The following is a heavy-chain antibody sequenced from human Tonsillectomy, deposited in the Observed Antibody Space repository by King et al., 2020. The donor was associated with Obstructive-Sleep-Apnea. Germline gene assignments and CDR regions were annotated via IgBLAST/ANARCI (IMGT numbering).Heavy chain of an antibody. V-gene: IGHV3-23*04. CDR3: SKDRSNSVY. CDR1: GFTFSSYA. D-gene: IGHD2-21*01. Sequence: VQLVESGGGLVQPGGSLRLSCAASGFTFSSYAMSWVRQAPGKGLEWVSGISGSGGSTYYADSVKGRFTISRDNSKNTLYLQMNSRRAEDKAVYYWSKDRSNSVYWGQGTLVTVSS. J-gene: IGHJ4*02. CDR2: ISGSGGST.